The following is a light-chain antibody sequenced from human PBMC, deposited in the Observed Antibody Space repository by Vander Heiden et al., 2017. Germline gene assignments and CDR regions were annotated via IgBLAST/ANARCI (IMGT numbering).Light chain of an antibody. Sequence: DIQMTQSPSSLSASVGDRVTITCRASQSSSNYLAWYQHKPGKAPRLLIYGASSLESGVPSTFSGSGSGTDFTLTISSLQPEDFATYYCQQCNNSPYTFGQGTKLEIK. J-gene: IGKJ2*01. CDR3: QQCNNSPYT. CDR2: GAS. V-gene: IGKV1-39*01. CDR1: QSSSNY.